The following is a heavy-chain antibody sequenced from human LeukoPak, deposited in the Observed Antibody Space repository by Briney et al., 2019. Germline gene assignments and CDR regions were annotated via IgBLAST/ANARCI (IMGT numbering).Heavy chain of an antibody. Sequence: PGGSLRLSCAASGFTFSSYSMNWVRQAPGKGLEWVSSISSSSSHIYYADSVKGRFTISRDNSKNTLYLQMNSLRAEDTAVYYCAKGSNYGFGYYFDYWGQGTLVTVSS. CDR2: ISSSSSHI. CDR3: AKGSNYGFGYYFDY. V-gene: IGHV3-21*04. D-gene: IGHD3-10*01. J-gene: IGHJ4*02. CDR1: GFTFSSYS.